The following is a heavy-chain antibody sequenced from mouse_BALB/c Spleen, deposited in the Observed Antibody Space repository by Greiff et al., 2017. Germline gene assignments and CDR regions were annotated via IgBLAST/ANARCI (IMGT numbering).Heavy chain of an antibody. D-gene: IGHD2-1*01. J-gene: IGHJ4*01. CDR2: IYPGDGDT. Sequence: VQLHQSGPELVKPGASVKISCKASGYAFSSSWMNWVKQRPGQGLEWIGRIYPGDGDTNYNGKFKGKATLTADKSSSTAYMQLSSLTSVDSAVYFCARDGNYSYAMDYWGQGTSVTVSS. CDR1: GYAFSSSW. CDR3: ARDGNYSYAMDY. V-gene: IGHV1-82*01.